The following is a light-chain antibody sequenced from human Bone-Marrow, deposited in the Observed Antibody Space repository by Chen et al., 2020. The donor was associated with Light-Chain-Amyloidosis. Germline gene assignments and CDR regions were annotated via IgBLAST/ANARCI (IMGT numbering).Light chain of an antibody. J-gene: IGLJ2*01. CDR2: SNT. V-gene: IGLV1-40*01. CDR1: TSNIGAGYD. Sequence: QSVLTQPPSVSGAPRQRVTISSTGSTSNIGAGYDVHWYQHRPGTAPKPLIYSNTNRPAGVPDRFSCSKSGTSASLAIPGLQAEDEAGYYCQSSGSNFVVFGGGTKLSVL. CDR3: QSSGSNFVV.